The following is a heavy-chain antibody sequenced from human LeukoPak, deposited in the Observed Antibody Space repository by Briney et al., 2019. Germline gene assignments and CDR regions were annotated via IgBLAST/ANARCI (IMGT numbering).Heavy chain of an antibody. D-gene: IGHD3-16*01. V-gene: IGHV3-66*01. CDR3: ARGRFGLSLDY. CDR2: IYSSGST. Sequence: GGALRLSCAAPGFTFSTYAMSWVRQAPGKGLEWVSFIYSSGSTYYADSVRGRFTISRDNSNNTLYLQMNSLRVEDTAVYYCARGRFGLSLDYWGQGTLVTVSS. J-gene: IGHJ4*02. CDR1: GFTFSTYA.